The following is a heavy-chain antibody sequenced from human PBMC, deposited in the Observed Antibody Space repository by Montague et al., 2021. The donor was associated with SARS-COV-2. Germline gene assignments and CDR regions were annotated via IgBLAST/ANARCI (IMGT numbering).Heavy chain of an antibody. CDR3: ARAQNTCFIANCVNYFEV. Sequence: SETLSLTCEVSGDSISSDYWSWIRQSPGKGLEWIGYVHYTGSTKYTPSLKTRVTLSLDTPKNHFSLKLRSVTAADTAIYYCARAQNTCFIANCVNYFEVWGLGALVTVSS. J-gene: IGHJ4*02. CDR1: GDSISSDY. CDR2: VHYTGST. D-gene: IGHD1-1*01. V-gene: IGHV4-59*01.